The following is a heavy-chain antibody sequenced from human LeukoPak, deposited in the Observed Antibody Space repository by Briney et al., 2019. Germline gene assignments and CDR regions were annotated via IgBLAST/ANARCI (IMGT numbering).Heavy chain of an antibody. Sequence: GGSLRLSCAASGFTFNSYAMSWVRQAPGKGLEWVSAISGSGGSTYYADSVKGQFTISRDNSKNTLYLQMNSLRAEDTAVYYCAKVGSGYDDFDYWGQGTLVTVSS. J-gene: IGHJ4*02. CDR1: GFTFNSYA. CDR3: AKVGSGYDDFDY. CDR2: ISGSGGST. D-gene: IGHD5-12*01. V-gene: IGHV3-23*01.